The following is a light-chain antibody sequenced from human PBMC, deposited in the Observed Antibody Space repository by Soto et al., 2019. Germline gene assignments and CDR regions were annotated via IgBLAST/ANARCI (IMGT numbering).Light chain of an antibody. J-gene: IGKJ1*01. Sequence: DIQMTQSPSTLSASVGDRVTITCRASQSISSWLAWYQQKPGKAPKLLIYDASSFDSGVPSRFSGSGSGTEFTLTISSLPPDDFATYYCQQYNSPWTFGQGTKVEIK. CDR1: QSISSW. V-gene: IGKV1-5*01. CDR3: QQYNSPWT. CDR2: DAS.